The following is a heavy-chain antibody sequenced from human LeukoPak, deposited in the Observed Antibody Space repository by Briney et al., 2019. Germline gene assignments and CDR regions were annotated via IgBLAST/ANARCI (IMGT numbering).Heavy chain of an antibody. CDR3: ARDGSGTTHDFDY. V-gene: IGHV4-39*07. J-gene: IGHJ4*02. D-gene: IGHD1-1*01. Sequence: PSETLSLTCTVSGGSISSSSYYWGWIRQPPGKGLEWIGSIYYSGSTYYNPSLKSRVTISVDTSKNQFSLKLSSVTAADTAVYYCARDGSGTTHDFDYWGQGTLVTVSS. CDR2: IYYSGST. CDR1: GGSISSSSYY.